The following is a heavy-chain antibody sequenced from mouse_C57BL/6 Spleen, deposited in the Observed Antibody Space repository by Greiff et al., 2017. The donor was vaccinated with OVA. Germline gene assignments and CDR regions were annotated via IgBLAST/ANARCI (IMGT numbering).Heavy chain of an antibody. V-gene: IGHV3-6*01. J-gene: IGHJ1*03. CDR2: ISYDGSN. D-gene: IGHD1-1*01. Sequence: EVQLVESGPGLVKPSQSLSLTCSVTGYSITSGYYWNWIRQFPGNKLEWMGYISYDGSNNYNPSLKNRISITRDTSKNQFFLKLNSVTTEDTATYYCALYYYGSSYAYFDVWGTGTTVTVSS. CDR1: GYSITSGYY. CDR3: ALYYYGSSYAYFDV.